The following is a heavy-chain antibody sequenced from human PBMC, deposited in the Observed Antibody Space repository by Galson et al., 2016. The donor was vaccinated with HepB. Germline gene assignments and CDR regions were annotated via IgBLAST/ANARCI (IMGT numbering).Heavy chain of an antibody. Sequence: SVKVSCKASGSTSNTYSVSWVRQAPGQGLEWMGGVVPFFGRPNYAQKFQDRVTITADKSTRMVYMELSGLKSEATAVYYCAGGLTGFSSGWYWFASWGQGTLVTVSS. CDR1: GSTSNTYS. D-gene: IGHD6-19*01. CDR2: VVPFFGRP. V-gene: IGHV1-69*06. CDR3: AGGLTGFSSGWYWFAS. J-gene: IGHJ5*01.